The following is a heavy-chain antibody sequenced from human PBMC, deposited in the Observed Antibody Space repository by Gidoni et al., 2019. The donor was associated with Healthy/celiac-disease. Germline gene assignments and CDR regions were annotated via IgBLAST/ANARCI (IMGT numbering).Heavy chain of an antibody. CDR2: IYWDDDK. Sequence: QITLKESGPTLVKPTQTLTLTCTFSGFSLSTSGVGVGWIRQPPGKALEWLALIYWDDDKRYSPSLKSRLTITKDTSKNQVVLTMTNMDPVDTATYYCAHRLPSLWGGAFDIWGQGTMVTVSS. V-gene: IGHV2-5*02. J-gene: IGHJ3*02. CDR3: AHRLPSLWGGAFDI. CDR1: GFSLSTSGVG. D-gene: IGHD3-16*01.